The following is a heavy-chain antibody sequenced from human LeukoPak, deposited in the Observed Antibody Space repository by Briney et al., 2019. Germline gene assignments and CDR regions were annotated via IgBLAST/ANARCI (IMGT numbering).Heavy chain of an antibody. V-gene: IGHV3-30*03. CDR3: ALGEYSGYDFQSAPMPPFGY. CDR2: ISYDGSNK. Sequence: HPGGSLRLSCAASGFTFSSYGIHWVRQAPGKGLEWVAVISYDGSNKYYADSVKGRFTISRDNSKNTLYLQMNSLRAEDTAVYYCALGEYSGYDFQSAPMPPFGYWGQGTLVTVSS. J-gene: IGHJ4*02. D-gene: IGHD5-12*01. CDR1: GFTFSSYG.